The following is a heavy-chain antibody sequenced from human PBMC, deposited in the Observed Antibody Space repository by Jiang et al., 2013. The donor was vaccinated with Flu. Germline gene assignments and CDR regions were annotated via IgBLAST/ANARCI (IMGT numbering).Heavy chain of an antibody. CDR1: GGTFSSYA. J-gene: IGHJ4*02. CDR3: ASISDCSGGSCYSRYYFDY. Sequence: GAEVKKPGSSVKVSCKASGGTFSSYAISWVRQAPGQGLEWMGGIIPIFGTANYAQKFQGRVTITADESTSTAYMELSSLRSEDTAVYYCASISDCSGGSCYSRYYFDYWGQGTLVTVSS. V-gene: IGHV1-69*01. CDR2: IIPIFGTA. D-gene: IGHD2-15*01.